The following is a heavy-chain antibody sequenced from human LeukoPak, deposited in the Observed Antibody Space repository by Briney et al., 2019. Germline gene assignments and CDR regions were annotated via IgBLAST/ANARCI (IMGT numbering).Heavy chain of an antibody. V-gene: IGHV3-30*04. Sequence: GGSLTLSCAASGFTLRSFVMRWVRQAPGKGLEWVAAISYEDGSNKYYADSVKCRFTISRDNSKYTVYLEMNSLRVEDTAMYYCSKERPEEYYASGSYFDYWGQGTLVTVSS. CDR1: GFTLRSFV. CDR2: ISYEDGSNK. CDR3: SKERPEEYYASGSYFDY. J-gene: IGHJ4*02. D-gene: IGHD3-10*01.